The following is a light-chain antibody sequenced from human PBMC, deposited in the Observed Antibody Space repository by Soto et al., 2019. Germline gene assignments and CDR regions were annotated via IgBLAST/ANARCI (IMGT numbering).Light chain of an antibody. J-gene: IGKJ3*01. Sequence: IQLTQSPSSLSASVGDRVTITCPASQGIRSYLAWYQQEPGKVPKLLIYAASILEVGVPSRFSGSGSGTDFTLTISGLQSEDSATYYCQQLNTYPFTFGPGTKVDTK. CDR1: QGIRSY. V-gene: IGKV1-9*01. CDR3: QQLNTYPFT. CDR2: AAS.